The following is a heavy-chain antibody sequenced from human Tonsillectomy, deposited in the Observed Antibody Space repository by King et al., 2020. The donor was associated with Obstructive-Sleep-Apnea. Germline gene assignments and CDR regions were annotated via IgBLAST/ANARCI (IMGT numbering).Heavy chain of an antibody. CDR2: ISSSSKYT. CDR3: ARQVGATLFDY. D-gene: IGHD1-26*01. CDR1: GCTFRYYE. J-gene: IGHJ4*02. V-gene: IGHV3-11*06. Sequence: QLVQSGGGLVKPGGSLRLACAASGCTFRYYEMSWFRQAAGKGVEWVSYISSSSKYTNYASAVKGRFTISRDNAKNSLYLQMNSLRAEDTAVYYCARQVGATLFDYWGQGTLVTVSS.